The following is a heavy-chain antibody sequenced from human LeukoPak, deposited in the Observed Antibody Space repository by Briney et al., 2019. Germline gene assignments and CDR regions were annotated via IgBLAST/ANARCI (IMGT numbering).Heavy chain of an antibody. CDR2: INHSGST. V-gene: IGHV4-34*01. J-gene: IGHJ4*02. CDR1: GGSFSGYY. CDR3: ARGQGTVTTH. D-gene: IGHD4-11*01. Sequence: SETLSLTCAVYGGSFSGYYWSWIRQPPGKGLEWIGEINHSGSTNYNPSLKSRVTISVDTSKNQFSLKLSSVTAADTAVYYCARGQGTVTTHWGQGTLATVSS.